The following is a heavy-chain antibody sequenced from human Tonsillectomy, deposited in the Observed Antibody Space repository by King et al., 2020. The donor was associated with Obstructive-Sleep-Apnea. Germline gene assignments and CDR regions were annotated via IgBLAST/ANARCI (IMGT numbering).Heavy chain of an antibody. J-gene: IGHJ4*02. V-gene: IGHV3-23*04. CDR1: GFTFSSYA. CDR3: AKFVRSGYGFVLGSDYFDY. CDR2: ISCSGGST. D-gene: IGHD5-18*01. Sequence: VQLVESGGGLVQPGGSLRLSCAASGFTFSSYAMSWVRQAPGKGLEGVSVISCSGGSTYYSDSVKGRFTISRANSKNTLYLQMNSLRAEDTSVYYCAKFVRSGYGFVLGSDYFDYWGQGTLVTVSS.